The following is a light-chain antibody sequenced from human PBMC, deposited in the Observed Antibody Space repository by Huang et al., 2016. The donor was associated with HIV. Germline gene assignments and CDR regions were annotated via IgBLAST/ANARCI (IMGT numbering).Light chain of an antibody. CDR1: QSILHSNGYNY. J-gene: IGKJ2*01. V-gene: IGKV2-28*01. CDR2: IAS. CDR3: MQTQQTPYT. Sequence: DIVMTQSPLSLPVTPGEPASISCRSSQSILHSNGYNYLDWYVQKPGQSPQLLIYIASNRASGVPDRISGSGSGVEFTLKIIRVEAEDVGVYYCMQTQQTPYTFGPGTKLEIK.